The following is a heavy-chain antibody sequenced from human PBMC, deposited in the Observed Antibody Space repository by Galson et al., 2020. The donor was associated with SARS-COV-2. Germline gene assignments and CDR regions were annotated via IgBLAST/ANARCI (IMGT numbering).Heavy chain of an antibody. CDR1: GFNFDDYA. CDR2: ITWNSGTI. CDR3: ARDLSGHRSDYFYGMDV. Sequence: GGSLRLSCAASGFNFDDYAMHWVRQAPGKGLEWVSGITWNSGTIGYVDSVKGRFTISRDNAQKSLFLQMNSLRAEDTAFYYCARDLSGHRSDYFYGMDVWGQGTTVTVSS. V-gene: IGHV3-9*01. J-gene: IGHJ6*02.